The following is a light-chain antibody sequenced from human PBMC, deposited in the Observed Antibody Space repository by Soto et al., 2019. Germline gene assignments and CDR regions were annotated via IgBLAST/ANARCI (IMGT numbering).Light chain of an antibody. Sequence: EIVLTQSPGALSLSPGERSTLSCMASQSVTSNYLAWYQQKRVQAPRLLIDGASSRATGIPDRFSGSGSGTDLTLTISRLEPEDFAVYYCQQYGRSTLTFGGGTKVDI. CDR1: QSVTSNY. V-gene: IGKV3-20*01. J-gene: IGKJ4*01. CDR2: GAS. CDR3: QQYGRSTLT.